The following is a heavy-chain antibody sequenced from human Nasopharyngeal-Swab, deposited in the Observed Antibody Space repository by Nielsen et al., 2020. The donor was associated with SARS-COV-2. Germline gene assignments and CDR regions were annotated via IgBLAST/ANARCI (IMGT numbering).Heavy chain of an antibody. V-gene: IGHV3-49*02. J-gene: IGHJ4*02. CDR3: TRVVVGCSSTSCHPYYFDY. Sequence: WIRQPPGKGLEWVGFIRSKAYGGTTEYAASVKGRFTTSRDDSKSIAYLQMNSLKTEDTAVYYCTRVVVGCSSTSCHPYYFDYWGQGTLVTVSS. D-gene: IGHD2-2*01. CDR2: IRSKAYGGTT.